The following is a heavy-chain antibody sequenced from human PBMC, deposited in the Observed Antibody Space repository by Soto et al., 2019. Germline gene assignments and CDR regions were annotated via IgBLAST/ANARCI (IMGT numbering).Heavy chain of an antibody. CDR3: ARDTVLGYCSGGSCYDDVFDI. V-gene: IGHV1-2*04. CDR2: INPNSGGT. J-gene: IGHJ3*02. Sequence: ASVKVSCKASGYTFTGYYMHWVRQAPGQGLEWMGWINPNSGGTNYAQKFQGWVTMTRDTSISTAYMELSRPRSDDTAVYYCARDTVLGYCSGGSCYDDVFDIWAQGTMVT. CDR1: GYTFTGYY. D-gene: IGHD2-15*01.